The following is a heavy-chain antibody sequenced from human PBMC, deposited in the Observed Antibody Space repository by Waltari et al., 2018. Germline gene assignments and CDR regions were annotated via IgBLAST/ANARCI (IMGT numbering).Heavy chain of an antibody. CDR3: ARGLSGVYGMDV. Sequence: QVQLQQWGAGLLKPSETLSLTCAVYGGSFSGYYWSWIRQPPGKGLEWIGEINHSGSTNYNPSLKSRVTISVDTSKNRFSLKLSSVTAADTAVYYCARGLSGVYGMDVWGQGTTVTVSS. CDR1: GGSFSGYY. D-gene: IGHD3-3*01. V-gene: IGHV4-34*01. CDR2: INHSGST. J-gene: IGHJ6*02.